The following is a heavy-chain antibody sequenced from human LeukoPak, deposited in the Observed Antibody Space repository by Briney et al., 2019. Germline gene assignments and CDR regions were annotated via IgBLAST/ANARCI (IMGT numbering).Heavy chain of an antibody. V-gene: IGHV3-11*05. CDR3: VRDFIHRSGEAGY. D-gene: IGHD3-22*01. CDR1: GFTFSDYY. Sequence: PGGSLSLSCAASGFTFSDYYMSWSRQAPGLGLDWVSYISTGSSSTKYADSVRGRFTISRDNAKNSLYLQMNSLRAEDTAVYYCVRDFIHRSGEAGYWGQGTLVTVSS. J-gene: IGHJ4*02. CDR2: ISTGSSST.